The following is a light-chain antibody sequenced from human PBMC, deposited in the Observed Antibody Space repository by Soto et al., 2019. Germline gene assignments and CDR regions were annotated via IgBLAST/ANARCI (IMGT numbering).Light chain of an antibody. J-gene: IGKJ1*01. CDR3: HQRQSWPRT. V-gene: IGKV3-11*01. Sequence: EIVLTQSPATLSSSPGETATLSCRASQYVGTRLAWYQHKPGQAPRLLIYYMSKRATGIPARFSGSGSGTDFTLTISSLVPEDFAIYYCHQRQSWPRTFGQGTKVEIK. CDR2: YMS. CDR1: QYVGTR.